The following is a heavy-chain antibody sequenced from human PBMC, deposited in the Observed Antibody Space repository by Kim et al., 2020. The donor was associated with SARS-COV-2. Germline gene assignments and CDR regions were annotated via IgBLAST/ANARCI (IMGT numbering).Heavy chain of an antibody. V-gene: IGHV1-18*04. Sequence: ASVKVSCKASGSTFPNYVVSWVRQAPGQGLEWMGGINIYDGQTKYAQKFQDRVALATDTSTNTVYMELRSLTPDDTAVFYCAREYRYDTSGFDYFYFDYW. CDR3: AREYRYDTSGFDYFYFDY. CDR1: GSTFPNYV. J-gene: IGHJ4*01. CDR2: INIYDGQT. D-gene: IGHD3-22*01.